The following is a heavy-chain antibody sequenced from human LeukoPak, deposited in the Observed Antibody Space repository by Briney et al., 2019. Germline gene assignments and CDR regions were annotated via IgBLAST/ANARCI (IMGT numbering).Heavy chain of an antibody. CDR2: IYYSGST. V-gene: IGHV4-59*12. CDR3: ARGYSGSQRELDY. CDR1: GGSISSYY. J-gene: IGHJ4*02. Sequence: TSETLSLTCTVSGGSISSYYWSWIRQPPGKGLEWIGYIYYSGSTNYNPSLKSRVTISVDTSKNQFSLKLSSVTAADTAVYYCARGYSGSQRELDYWGQGTLVTVSS. D-gene: IGHD1-26*01.